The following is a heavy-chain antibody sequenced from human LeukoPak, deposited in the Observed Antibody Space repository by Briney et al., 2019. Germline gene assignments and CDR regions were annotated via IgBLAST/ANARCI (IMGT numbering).Heavy chain of an antibody. CDR2: IYSGDST. CDR3: ARDLWFGESPLGY. D-gene: IGHD3-10*01. CDR1: GFTVSSNY. Sequence: HPGGSLRLSCAASGFTVSSNYMSWVRQAPGKGLEWVSVIYSGDSTYYADSVKGRFTISRDNSKNTLYLQMNSLRAEDTAVYYCARDLWFGESPLGYWGQGTLVTVSS. J-gene: IGHJ4*02. V-gene: IGHV3-53*01.